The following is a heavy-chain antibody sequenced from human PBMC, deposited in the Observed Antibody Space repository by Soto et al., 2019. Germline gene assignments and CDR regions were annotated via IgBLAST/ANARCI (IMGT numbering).Heavy chain of an antibody. D-gene: IGHD1-1*01. J-gene: IGHJ4*02. CDR2: IWPAGSNI. CDR1: GFTFSSTW. V-gene: IGHV3-7*01. CDR3: AALLRSGTTFDY. Sequence: EVNLAESGGDLVQPGGSLRLSCAASGFTFSSTWLSWVRQAQGKGREWVATIWPAGSNIKYVASVKGRLTVYRDNAEGLADLQMNSLRVYDTAGFYCAALLRSGTTFDYWGQGTLVTVSA.